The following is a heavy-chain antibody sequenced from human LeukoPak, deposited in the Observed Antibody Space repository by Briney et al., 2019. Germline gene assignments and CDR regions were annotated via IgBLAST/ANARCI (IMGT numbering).Heavy chain of an antibody. V-gene: IGHV4-4*07. J-gene: IGHJ5*02. Sequence: SETLSLTCTVSGGSISSYYWSWIRQPAGKGLEWIGRIYTSGSTNYNPSLKSRVTMSVDTSKNQFSLKLSSVTAADTAVYYCARDHIVVVPAAPYNWFDPWGREPWSPSPQ. D-gene: IGHD2-2*01. CDR1: GGSISSYY. CDR2: IYTSGST. CDR3: ARDHIVVVPAAPYNWFDP.